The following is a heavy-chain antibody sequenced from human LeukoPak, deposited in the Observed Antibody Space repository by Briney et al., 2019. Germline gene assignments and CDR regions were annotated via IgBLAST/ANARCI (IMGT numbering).Heavy chain of an antibody. J-gene: IGHJ6*02. Sequence: GGSLRLSCAASGFTFSSYEMNWVRQAPGKGLEWVSYISSSGSTIYYADSVKGRFTISRDNAKNSLYLQMNSLRAEDTAVYYCASDRSVRGGYYGMDVWGQGTTVTVSS. V-gene: IGHV3-48*03. CDR3: ASDRSVRGGYYGMDV. CDR1: GFTFSSYE. CDR2: ISSSGSTI. D-gene: IGHD3-10*01.